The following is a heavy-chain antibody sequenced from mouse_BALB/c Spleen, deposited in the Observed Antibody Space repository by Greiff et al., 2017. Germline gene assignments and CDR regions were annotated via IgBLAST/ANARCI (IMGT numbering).Heavy chain of an antibody. V-gene: IGHV1-80*01. Sequence: VKLQESGAELVRPGSSVKISCKASGYAFSSYWMNWVKQRPGQGLEWIGQIYPGDGDTNYNGKFKGKATLTADKSSSTAYMQLSSLTSEDSAVYFCARGEVQGFDYWGQGTTLTVSS. CDR1: GYAFSSYW. CDR2: IYPGDGDT. J-gene: IGHJ2*01. CDR3: ARGEVQGFDY. D-gene: IGHD2-14*01.